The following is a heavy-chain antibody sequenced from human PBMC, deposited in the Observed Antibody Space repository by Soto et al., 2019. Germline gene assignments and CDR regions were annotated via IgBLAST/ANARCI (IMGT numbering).Heavy chain of an antibody. V-gene: IGHV4-61*01. CDR2: IYYSGST. CDR1: GGSVSSSSYY. Sequence: PSETLSLTCTVSGGSVSSSSYYWCSIRQPPGRGLGWGGFIYYSGSTNYHPSIKRRATISVDTSKHQSSRKPSSVTAADTSVSFCARGLYYDILTGYSRFDSWGQGTLVTVSS. J-gene: IGHJ4*02. D-gene: IGHD3-9*01. CDR3: ARGLYYDILTGYSRFDS.